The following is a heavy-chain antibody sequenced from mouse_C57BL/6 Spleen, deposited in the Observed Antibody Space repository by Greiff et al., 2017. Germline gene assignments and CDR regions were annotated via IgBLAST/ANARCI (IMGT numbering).Heavy chain of an antibody. CDR1: GYTFTDYY. D-gene: IGHD2-5*01. V-gene: IGHV1-76*01. CDR2: IYPGSGNT. Sequence: QVQLQQSGAELVRPGASVKLSCKASGYTFTDYYINWVKQRPGQGLEWIARIYPGSGNTYYNEKFKGKATLTAEKSSSTAYMQLSSLTSEDSAVYFCARDHYNNTIYAMDYWGQGTSVTVSS. CDR3: ARDHYNNTIYAMDY. J-gene: IGHJ4*01.